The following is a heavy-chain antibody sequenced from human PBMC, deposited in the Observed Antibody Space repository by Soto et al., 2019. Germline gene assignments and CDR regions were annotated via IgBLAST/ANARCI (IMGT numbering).Heavy chain of an antibody. CDR3: RRQGGVGYCSSTTCYFGY. D-gene: IGHD2-2*01. J-gene: IGHJ4*02. CDR2: IYPGAPET. CDR1: GDSFTSYW. V-gene: IGHV5-51*01. Sequence: GASLNISCKGSGDSFTSYWNGWARQMRGKGLVLMGIIYPGAPETRYSPSFQCQVTISADKSISTAYVLWSSLKASDTAMYYCRRQGGVGYCSSTTCYFGYWGQETLLTVSS.